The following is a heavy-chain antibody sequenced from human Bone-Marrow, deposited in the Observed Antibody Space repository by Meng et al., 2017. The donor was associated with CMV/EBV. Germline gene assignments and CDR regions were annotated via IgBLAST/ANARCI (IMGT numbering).Heavy chain of an antibody. CDR1: SSGSYY. CDR2: IYYSGST. V-gene: IGHV4-61*01. D-gene: IGHD3-3*01. J-gene: IGHJ5*02. CDR3: ARGSRAITIFGVVLNWFDP. Sequence: SSGSYYWSWIRQPPGKGLEWIGYIYYSGSTNYNPSLKSRVTISVDTSKNQFSLKLSPVTAADTAVYYCARGSRAITIFGVVLNWFDPWGQGTLVTVSS.